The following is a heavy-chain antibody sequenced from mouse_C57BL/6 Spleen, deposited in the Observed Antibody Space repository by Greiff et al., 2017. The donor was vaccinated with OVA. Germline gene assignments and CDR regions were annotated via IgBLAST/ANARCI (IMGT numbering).Heavy chain of an antibody. J-gene: IGHJ2*01. CDR3: ARGYDYGSDY. CDR2: ILPGSGST. CDR1: GYTFTGYW. V-gene: IGHV1-9*01. Sequence: QVQLQQSGAELMKPGASVKLSCKATGYTFTGYWIEWVKQRPGHGLEWIGEILPGSGSTTYNEKFKGKATFTADQSSNTAYMQSSSMTTEDSAIYYCARGYDYGSDYWGQGTTLTVSS. D-gene: IGHD2-4*01.